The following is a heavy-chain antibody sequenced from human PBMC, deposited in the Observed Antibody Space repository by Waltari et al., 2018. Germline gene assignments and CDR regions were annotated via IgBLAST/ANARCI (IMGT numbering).Heavy chain of an antibody. CDR1: GFTFSSYW. CDR2: INSDWSST. D-gene: IGHD6-19*01. J-gene: IGHJ4*02. CDR3: ARASSGAFDY. V-gene: IGHV3-74*01. Sequence: EVQLVESGGGLVQPGGSLRLSCAASGFTFSSYWLHWVRQAPGKGLVWVSGINSDWSSTSYADSVKGRFTISRDNAKNTLYLQMNSLRAEDTAVYYCARASSGAFDYWGQGTLVTVSS.